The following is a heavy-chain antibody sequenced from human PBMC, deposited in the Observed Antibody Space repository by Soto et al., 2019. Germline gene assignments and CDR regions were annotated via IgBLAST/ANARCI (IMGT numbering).Heavy chain of an antibody. J-gene: IGHJ4*02. CDR2: IKQDGSEK. CDR1: GFTFSSYW. CDR3: ARTDGGYGGFYFDY. Sequence: PGGSLRLSCAASGFTFSSYWMSWVRQAPGKGLEWVANIKQDGSEKYYVDSVKGRFTISRDNAKNSLYLQMNSLRAEDTAVYYCARTDGGYGGFYFDYWGQGTLVTVSS. D-gene: IGHD5-12*01. V-gene: IGHV3-7*01.